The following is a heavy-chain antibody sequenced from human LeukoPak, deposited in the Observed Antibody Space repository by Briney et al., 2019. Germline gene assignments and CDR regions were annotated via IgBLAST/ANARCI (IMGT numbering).Heavy chain of an antibody. CDR2: IRQDGREK. Sequence: GGSLRLSCEASGFTSSSNWMSWVRQAPGKGLEWVANIRQDGREKFYVDSVKGRFTISRDNAKNSLYLQMNSLRAEDTAVYYCAREGRVSSFDYWGQGTLVTVSS. CDR3: AREGRVSSFDY. V-gene: IGHV3-7*01. CDR1: GFTSSSNW. J-gene: IGHJ4*02.